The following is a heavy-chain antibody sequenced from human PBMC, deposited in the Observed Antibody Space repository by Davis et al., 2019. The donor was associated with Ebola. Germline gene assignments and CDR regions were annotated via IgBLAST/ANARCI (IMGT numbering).Heavy chain of an antibody. CDR2: ISAYNGNT. D-gene: IGHD4-17*01. J-gene: IGHJ4*02. V-gene: IGHV1-18*01. CDR3: ARDSEDNGDLSPPQDY. Sequence: ASVKVSCKASGYTFTSYGISWVRQAPGQGLEWMGWISAYNGNTNYAQKLQGRVTMTTDTSTSTAYMELRSLRSDDTAVYYCARDSEDNGDLSPPQDYWGQGTLVTVSS. CDR1: GYTFTSYG.